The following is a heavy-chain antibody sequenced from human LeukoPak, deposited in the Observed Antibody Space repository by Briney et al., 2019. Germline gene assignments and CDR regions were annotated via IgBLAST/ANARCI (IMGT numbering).Heavy chain of an antibody. V-gene: IGHV3-23*01. CDR1: GFTFSTYT. CDR2: LSGSGGSI. CDR3: AKAPRDMIVVVITYYFDY. D-gene: IGHD3-22*01. J-gene: IGHJ4*02. Sequence: GGSLRLSCKASGFTFSTYTVNWVRQAPGKGLEWVSGLSGSGGSIFYADSVKGRFTISRDNSKNTLYLQMDSLRAEDTAVYYCAKAPRDMIVVVITYYFDYWGQGTLVTVSS.